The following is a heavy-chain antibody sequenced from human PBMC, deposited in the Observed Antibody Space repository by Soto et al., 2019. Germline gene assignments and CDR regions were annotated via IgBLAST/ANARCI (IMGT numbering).Heavy chain of an antibody. V-gene: IGHV3-74*01. CDR2: INSDGSST. CDR1: GFTFSSYW. CDR3: ARDHVVSRNWFDP. Sequence: EVQLVESGGGLVQPGGSPRLSCAASGFTFSSYWMHWVRQAPGKGLVWVSRINSDGSSTSYADSVKGRFTISRDNAKNTLYLQMNSLRAEDTAVYYCARDHVVSRNWFDPWGQGTLVTVSS. D-gene: IGHD2-21*01. J-gene: IGHJ5*02.